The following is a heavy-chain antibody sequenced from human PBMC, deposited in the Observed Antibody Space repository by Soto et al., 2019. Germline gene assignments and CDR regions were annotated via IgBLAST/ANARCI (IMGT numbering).Heavy chain of an antibody. CDR2: IYYSGST. J-gene: IGHJ6*02. Sequence: PSETLSLTCTVSGGSISSGDYYWSWIRQPPGKGLEWIGYIYYSGSTYYNPSLKSRVTISVDTSKNQFSLKLSSVTAADTAVYYCARAAPDPQLQYYSYYYGMDVWGQGTTVTVSS. CDR3: ARAAPDPQLQYYSYYYGMDV. V-gene: IGHV4-30-4*01. CDR1: GGSISSGDYY. D-gene: IGHD1-26*01.